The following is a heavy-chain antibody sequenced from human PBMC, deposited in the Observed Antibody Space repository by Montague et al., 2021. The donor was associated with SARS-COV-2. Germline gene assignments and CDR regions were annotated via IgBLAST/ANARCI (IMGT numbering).Heavy chain of an antibody. D-gene: IGHD6-19*01. CDR1: GFTFSAYP. CDR2: IGGSSSFR. J-gene: IGHJ4*02. Sequence: SLRLSCAASGFTFSAYPMNWVRQAPGKGLEWVSSIGGSSSFRDYTDSVKGRFTISRDNANNSLFLHMDSLRAEDTAVYYCARGSSGWHDRMDYWGQGTLVTVSS. CDR3: ARGSSGWHDRMDY. V-gene: IGHV3-21*01.